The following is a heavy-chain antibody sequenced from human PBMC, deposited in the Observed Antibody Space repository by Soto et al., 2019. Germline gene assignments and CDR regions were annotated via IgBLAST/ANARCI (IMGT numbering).Heavy chain of an antibody. CDR2: ISYDGSNK. Sequence: QVQLVESGGGVVQPGRSLRLSCAASGFTFSSYGMHWVRQAPGKGLEWVAVISYDGSNKYYADSVKGRFTISRDNSKNTLDLKLTSLRAEDTAVYYWAEDLADYGGNSGGGYWGQGSLVTVSS. CDR3: AEDLADYGGNSGGGY. J-gene: IGHJ4*02. V-gene: IGHV3-30*18. D-gene: IGHD4-17*01. CDR1: GFTFSSYG.